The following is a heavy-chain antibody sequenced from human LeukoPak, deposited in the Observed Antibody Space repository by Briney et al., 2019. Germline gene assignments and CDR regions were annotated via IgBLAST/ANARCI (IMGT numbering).Heavy chain of an antibody. J-gene: IGHJ4*02. Sequence: GESLKISCKGSGYTFTTYWIGWVRRMPGKGLEWMGFIYPGDSDTRYSPSFQGQVTISADKSISTAYLQWSSLKASDTAIYYCARHKSASSRENFDYWGQGTLVTVSS. CDR1: GYTFTTYW. CDR2: IYPGDSDT. CDR3: ARHKSASSRENFDY. V-gene: IGHV5-51*01. D-gene: IGHD6-6*01.